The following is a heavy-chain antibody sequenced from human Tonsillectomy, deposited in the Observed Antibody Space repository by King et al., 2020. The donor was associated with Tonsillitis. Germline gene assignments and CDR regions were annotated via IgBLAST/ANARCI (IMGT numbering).Heavy chain of an antibody. CDR2: ISIDGRDK. CDR1: GFTFRSYA. CDR3: ARQGGIYSYYFDN. Sequence: VQLVESGGGVVQPGRSLRLSCAASGFTFRSYALHWVRQAPGKGLEWVAVISIDGRDKDYADSVKGRFTISRDNSKNTLYVQMNSLRIEDTAVYYCARQGGIYSYYFDNWGQGTPVTVSS. V-gene: IGHV3-30-3*01. J-gene: IGHJ4*02. D-gene: IGHD1-26*01.